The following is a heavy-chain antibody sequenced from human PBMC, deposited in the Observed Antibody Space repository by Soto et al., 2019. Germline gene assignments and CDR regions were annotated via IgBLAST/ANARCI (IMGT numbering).Heavy chain of an antibody. J-gene: IGHJ4*02. Sequence: PSETLSLTCTVSGGSISSSSYDWGWIRQPPGKGLEWIGSIYYSGSTYYNPSLKSRVTISVDTSKNQFSLKLSSVTAADTAVYYCARPGGSSSYFDYWGQGTLVTVSS. CDR3: ARPGGSSSYFDY. D-gene: IGHD2-15*01. V-gene: IGHV4-39*01. CDR2: IYYSGST. CDR1: GGSISSSSYD.